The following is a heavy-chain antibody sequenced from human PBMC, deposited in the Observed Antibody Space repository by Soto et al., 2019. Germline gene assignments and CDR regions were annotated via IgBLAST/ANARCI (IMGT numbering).Heavy chain of an antibody. D-gene: IGHD3-16*02. Sequence: QVQLQESGPGMVKPSQTLSLTCTVSGGSISSGGYYWSWIRQHPGKGLEWIGYIYYSGSTYYNPSLKSRVTISVDTSKNQFSLKLLSVTAADTDVYYCARDRCHYDYVWGSYHEYYFDYWGQGTLVTVSS. J-gene: IGHJ4*02. CDR3: ARDRCHYDYVWGSYHEYYFDY. CDR1: GGSISSGGYY. V-gene: IGHV4-31*03. CDR2: IYYSGST.